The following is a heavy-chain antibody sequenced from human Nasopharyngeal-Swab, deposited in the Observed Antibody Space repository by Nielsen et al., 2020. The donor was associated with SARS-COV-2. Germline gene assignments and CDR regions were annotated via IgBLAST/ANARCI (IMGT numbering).Heavy chain of an antibody. CDR2: ISISGATK. D-gene: IGHD4/OR15-4a*01. J-gene: IGHJ4*02. CDR1: GFTFSNSA. CDR3: AKEEVPNDY. Sequence: GESLKISCSVSGFTFSNSALCWVRQAPGKGLDWVSAISISGATKFYADSVRGRFTISRDNDRNTVYLQMSSLTVEDTAIYYCAKEEVPNDYWGQGTLVTVSS. V-gene: IGHV3-23*01.